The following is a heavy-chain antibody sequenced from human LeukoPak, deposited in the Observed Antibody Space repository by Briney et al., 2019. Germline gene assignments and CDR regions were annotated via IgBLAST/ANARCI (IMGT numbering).Heavy chain of an antibody. CDR2: IYYSGST. CDR1: GGSISSYY. V-gene: IGHV4-59*01. J-gene: IGHJ4*02. Sequence: SETLSLTCTVSGGSISSYYWSWIRQPPGKGLEWIGYIYYSGSTNYNPSLKSRVTISVDTSKNQFSLKLSSVTAADTAVYYCARGASRVDYWGQGTLVTVSS. CDR3: ARGASRVDY. D-gene: IGHD2-2*01.